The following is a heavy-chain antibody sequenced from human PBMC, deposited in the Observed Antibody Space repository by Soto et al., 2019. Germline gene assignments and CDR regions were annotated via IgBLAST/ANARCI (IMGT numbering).Heavy chain of an antibody. CDR3: ARGQWDH. D-gene: IGHD6-19*01. J-gene: IGHJ4*02. CDR2: ISSNGGST. Sequence: EVQLVESGGGLVQPGGSLRLSCAASGFTFSSYAMHWVRQAPGKGLEYVSAISSNGGSTYYANSVKGRFTISRDNSKNPLYLQMGSLRAEDMAVYYCARGQWDHWGQGTLVTVSS. CDR1: GFTFSSYA. V-gene: IGHV3-64*01.